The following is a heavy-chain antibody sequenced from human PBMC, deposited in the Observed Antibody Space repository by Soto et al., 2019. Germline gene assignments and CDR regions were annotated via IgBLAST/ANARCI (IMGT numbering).Heavy chain of an antibody. CDR1: GFTFSSYS. J-gene: IGHJ4*02. Sequence: ESGGGLVQPGGSLRLSCAASGFTFSSYSMNWVRQAPGKGLEWVSYISSSSSTIYCADSVKGRFTISRDNAKNSLYLQMNSLRDEDTAVYYCARDLGTMVRGVWVGYYFDYWGQGTLVTVSS. D-gene: IGHD3-10*01. CDR2: ISSSSSTI. V-gene: IGHV3-48*02. CDR3: ARDLGTMVRGVWVGYYFDY.